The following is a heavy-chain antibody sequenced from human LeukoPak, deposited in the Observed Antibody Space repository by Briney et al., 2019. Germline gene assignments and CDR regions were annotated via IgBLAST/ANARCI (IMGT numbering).Heavy chain of an antibody. CDR3: ARHIGGGIEDMDV. V-gene: IGHV4-59*08. Sequence: PSETLSPTCTVSGGSIGTYYWGWIRQSPGKGLEWIGYIYVTGTRYNPYLQSRVTISVDRSRNQFFLKMSSVSAADTAVYYCARHIGGGIEDMDVWGKGTKVIVSS. D-gene: IGHD3-16*02. CDR1: GGSIGTYY. CDR2: IYVTGT. J-gene: IGHJ6*03.